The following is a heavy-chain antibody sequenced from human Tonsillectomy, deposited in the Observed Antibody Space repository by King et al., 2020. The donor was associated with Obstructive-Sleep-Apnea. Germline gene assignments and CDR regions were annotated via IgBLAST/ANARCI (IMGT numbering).Heavy chain of an antibody. CDR3: TRGGDVYNQREVY. CDR2: IIPIHGLQ. CDR1: GGTFSSYA. D-gene: IGHD5/OR15-5a*01. V-gene: IGHV1-69*10. Sequence: VQLVQSGAEVKKPGSSVKVSCKASGGTFSSYAINWVRQAPGQGLEWMGGIIPIHGLQDYARKFQGRVTITADISTSTSYMELRSLTSEDTAVYYCTRGGDVYNQREVYWGQGSLVTVSS. J-gene: IGHJ4*02.